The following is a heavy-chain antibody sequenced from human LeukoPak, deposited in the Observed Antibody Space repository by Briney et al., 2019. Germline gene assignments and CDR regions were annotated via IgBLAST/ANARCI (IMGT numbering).Heavy chain of an antibody. CDR3: AELGITMIGGV. D-gene: IGHD3-10*02. J-gene: IGHJ6*04. CDR2: IRRDGSNK. V-gene: IGHV3-30*02. Sequence: GGSLRLSCAASGFTFSSYGMHWVRQTPGKGLEWVAFIRRDGSNKYYADSVKGRLTISRDNSKNTLYLQMNSLRAEDTAVYYCAELGITMIGGVWGKGTTVTISS. CDR1: GFTFSSYG.